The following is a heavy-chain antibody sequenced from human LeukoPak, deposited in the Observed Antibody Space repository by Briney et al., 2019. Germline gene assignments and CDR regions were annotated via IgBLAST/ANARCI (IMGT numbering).Heavy chain of an antibody. CDR3: VRQSKGYYYGMDV. J-gene: IGHJ6*02. V-gene: IGHV3-15*01. CDR2: IKSKTDGGTT. Sequence: GGSLRLSCAASGFTFSSYWMSWVRQAPGKGLEWVGRIKSKTDGGTTDYAAPVKGRFTISRDDSKNTLYLQMNSLKTEDTAVYYCVRQSKGYYYGMDVWGQGTTVTVSS. CDR1: GFTFSSYW. D-gene: IGHD6-19*01.